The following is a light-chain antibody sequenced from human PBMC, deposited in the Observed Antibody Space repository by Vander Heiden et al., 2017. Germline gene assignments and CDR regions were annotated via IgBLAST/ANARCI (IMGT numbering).Light chain of an antibody. Sequence: DIVMTQSPDSLAVSLGERATFNCKSSQSVLYSSNNKNYLAWYQQKPGQPPKLLIYWASTRESGVPDRFSGSGSGTDFTLTISSLQAEDVAVYFCHQYYATPRTLGQGTRVEIE. CDR1: QSVLYSSNNKNY. J-gene: IGKJ1*01. CDR3: HQYYATPRT. CDR2: WAS. V-gene: IGKV4-1*01.